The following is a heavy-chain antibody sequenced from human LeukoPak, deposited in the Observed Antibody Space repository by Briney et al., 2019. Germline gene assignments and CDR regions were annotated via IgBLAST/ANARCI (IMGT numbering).Heavy chain of an antibody. V-gene: IGHV1-2*06. Sequence: ASVKVSCKASGYAFTGYYMHWVRQAPGQGLEWMGRINPNSGGTNYAQKFQGRVTMTRDTSISTAYMELSRLRSDDTAVYYCARAYWTPSWFDHWGQGTLGTVSS. J-gene: IGHJ5*02. CDR1: GYAFTGYY. CDR3: ARAYWTPSWFDH. CDR2: INPNSGGT. D-gene: IGHD2-8*02.